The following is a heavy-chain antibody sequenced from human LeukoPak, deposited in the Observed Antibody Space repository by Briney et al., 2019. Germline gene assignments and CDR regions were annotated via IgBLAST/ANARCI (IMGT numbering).Heavy chain of an antibody. CDR2: IYYSGST. V-gene: IGHV4-59*08. CDR3: ARHGTVWDAFDI. CDR1: GGSISSYY. J-gene: IGHJ3*02. Sequence: SETLSLTCTVSGGSISSYYWSWIRQPPGKGLEWIGYIYYSGSTNYNPSLKSRVTISVDTSKNQFSLKLSSVTSADTAVYYCARHGTVWDAFDIWGQGTMVTVSS. D-gene: IGHD4-17*01.